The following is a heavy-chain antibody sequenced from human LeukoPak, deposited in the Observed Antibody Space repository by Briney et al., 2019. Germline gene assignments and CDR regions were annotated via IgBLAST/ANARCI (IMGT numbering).Heavy chain of an antibody. CDR3: AKDRPNYHESNGHYYRPNGDY. D-gene: IGHD3-22*01. Sequence: PGRSLRLSCAASGFTFSSYGMHWVRQAPGKGLEWVAVIWYDGSNKYYADSVKDRFTISRDNSKNTLYLQMSRLRAEDTAVYYCAKDRPNYHESNGHYYRPNGDYWGQGTLVTVSS. V-gene: IGHV3-33*06. CDR1: GFTFSSYG. CDR2: IWYDGSNK. J-gene: IGHJ4*02.